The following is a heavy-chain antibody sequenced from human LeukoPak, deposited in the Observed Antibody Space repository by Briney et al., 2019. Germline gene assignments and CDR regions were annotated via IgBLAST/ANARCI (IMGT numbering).Heavy chain of an antibody. CDR1: GFTFSSYA. CDR2: ISSSGSTI. Sequence: GGSLRLSCAASGFTFSSYAMSWVRQAPGKGLEWVSYISSSGSTIYYADSVKGRFTISRDNAKNSLYLQMNSLRAEDTAVYYCARDHGYDNGDYVVTALDYWGQGTLVTVSS. CDR3: ARDHGYDNGDYVVTALDY. V-gene: IGHV3-48*03. D-gene: IGHD4-17*01. J-gene: IGHJ4*02.